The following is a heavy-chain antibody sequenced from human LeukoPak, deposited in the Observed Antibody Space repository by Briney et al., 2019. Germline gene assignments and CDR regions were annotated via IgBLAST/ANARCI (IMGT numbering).Heavy chain of an antibody. D-gene: IGHD3-10*01. CDR3: ARSFMVRGVITYLFDY. CDR1: GGSISSDY. V-gene: IGHV4-59*01. CDR2: IYYSGST. Sequence: SETLSLTCTVSGGSISSDYWSWIRQPPGKGLEWIGYIYYSGSTNYNPSLKSRVTISVDTSKNQFSLKLSSVTAADTAVYYCARSFMVRGVITYLFDYWGQGTLVTVSS. J-gene: IGHJ4*02.